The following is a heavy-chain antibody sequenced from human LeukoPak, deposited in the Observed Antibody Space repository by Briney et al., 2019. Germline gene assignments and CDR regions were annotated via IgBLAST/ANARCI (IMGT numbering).Heavy chain of an antibody. Sequence: TSETLSLTCTVSGYSLSSGFFCDWIRQSPGKGLEWIGSFSRRGGSYHNPSLKSRVTISVDTSKNQFSLKLLSVTAADTAVYYCARAQDFSDSSGPNYLDFWGQGILVTVSS. D-gene: IGHD3-22*01. CDR3: ARAQDFSDSSGPNYLDF. J-gene: IGHJ4*02. V-gene: IGHV4-38-2*02. CDR1: GYSLSSGFF. CDR2: FSRRGGS.